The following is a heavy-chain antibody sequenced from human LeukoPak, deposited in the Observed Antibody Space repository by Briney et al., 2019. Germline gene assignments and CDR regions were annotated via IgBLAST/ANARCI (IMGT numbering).Heavy chain of an antibody. V-gene: IGHV1-18*01. D-gene: IGHD3-9*01. J-gene: IGHJ6*02. CDR2: ISAYNGNT. Sequence: ASVKVSCKASGYTFTGYGISWVRQAPGQGLEWMGWISAYNGNTNYAQKLQGRVTMTTDTSTSTAYMELRSLRSDDTAVYYCARDYAPRYYDILTGYGMDVWGQGTTVTVSS. CDR1: GYTFTGYG. CDR3: ARDYAPRYYDILTGYGMDV.